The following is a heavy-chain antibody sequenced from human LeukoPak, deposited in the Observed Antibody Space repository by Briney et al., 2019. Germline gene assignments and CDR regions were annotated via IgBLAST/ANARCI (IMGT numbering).Heavy chain of an antibody. D-gene: IGHD4-17*01. V-gene: IGHV3-21*01. J-gene: IGHJ4*02. CDR2: ISSSSSSI. CDR1: GFIFRTYG. Sequence: PGGSLRLSCAASGFIFRTYGMHWVRQAPGEGLECVSSISSSSSSIYYADSVKGRFTISRDNAKNSLFLQMNSLRAEDTAVYYCARLLNDYGDYVFDYWGQGTLVTVSS. CDR3: ARLLNDYGDYVFDY.